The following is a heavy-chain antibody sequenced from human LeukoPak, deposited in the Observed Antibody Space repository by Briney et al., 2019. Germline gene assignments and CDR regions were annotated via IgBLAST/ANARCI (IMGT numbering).Heavy chain of an antibody. V-gene: IGHV3-33*01. Sequence: GGSLRLSCAASGFTLSSFGMVWVRQAPGKGLEGVTLMWYDGRNKYYADSVKGRFTISRDNSKNTVYLQMNSLRGEDTAVYYCARVGDMEAFDIWGQGTRVTVSS. CDR2: MWYDGRNK. J-gene: IGHJ3*02. CDR1: GFTLSSFG. CDR3: ARVGDMEAFDI. D-gene: IGHD3-16*01.